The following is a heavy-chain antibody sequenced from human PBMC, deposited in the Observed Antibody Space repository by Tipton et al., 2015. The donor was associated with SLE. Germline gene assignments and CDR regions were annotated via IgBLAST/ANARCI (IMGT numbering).Heavy chain of an antibody. CDR3: ARAIGANYFNF. D-gene: IGHD3-16*01. CDR1: GGSISGYY. V-gene: IGHV4-59*12. CDR2: IYYSGST. Sequence: TLSLTCTVSGGSISGYYWSWIRQPPGKGLEWIGNIYYSGSTYYNPSLKSRVTISVDTSKNQFSLKLSSVTAADTAVYYCARAIGANYFNFWGQGIWSPSPQ. J-gene: IGHJ4*02.